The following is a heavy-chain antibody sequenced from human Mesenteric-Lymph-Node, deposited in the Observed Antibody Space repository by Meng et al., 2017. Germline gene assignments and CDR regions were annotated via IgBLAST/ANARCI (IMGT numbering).Heavy chain of an antibody. Sequence: QVKLKESGPGLVKPSETLSLPCTVSGGSISSGDYYWSWIRQPPGKGLEWIGYIYNSGSTYYNPSLKSRVTISVDTSKNQFSLKLRFVTAADTAVYYCARGRGYGDYGSLYWGQGTLVTVSS. J-gene: IGHJ4*02. CDR3: ARGRGYGDYGSLY. CDR1: GGSISSGDYY. CDR2: IYNSGST. D-gene: IGHD4-17*01. V-gene: IGHV4-30-4*01.